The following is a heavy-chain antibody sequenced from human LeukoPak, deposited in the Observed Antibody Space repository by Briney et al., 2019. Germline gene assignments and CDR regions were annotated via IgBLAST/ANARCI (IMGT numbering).Heavy chain of an antibody. V-gene: IGHV1-18*01. Sequence: ASVKVSCTASGYTFTSYGISWVRQAPGQGIEWMGWISANSGNTNYAQKLQGRVTMTTDTSTSTAYMELSSLRSDDTAVYYCARDPYGDYEGSCWGQGTLVTVSS. CDR3: ARDPYGDYEGSC. CDR2: ISANSGNT. CDR1: GYTFTSYG. D-gene: IGHD4-17*01. J-gene: IGHJ4*02.